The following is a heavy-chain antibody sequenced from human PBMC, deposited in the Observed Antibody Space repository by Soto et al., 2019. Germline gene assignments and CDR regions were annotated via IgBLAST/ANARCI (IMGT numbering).Heavy chain of an antibody. V-gene: IGHV4-39*01. J-gene: IGHJ4*02. CDR1: GGSISSSSYY. Sequence: QLQLQESGPGLVKPSETLSLTCTVSGGSISSSSYYWGWIRQPPGKGLEWIGSIYYSGSTYYNPSLKSRVTISVDTSKNQFSLKLSSVTAADTAVYYCAIQITTVTTPFDYWGQGTLVTVSS. CDR3: AIQITTVTTPFDY. D-gene: IGHD4-17*01. CDR2: IYYSGST.